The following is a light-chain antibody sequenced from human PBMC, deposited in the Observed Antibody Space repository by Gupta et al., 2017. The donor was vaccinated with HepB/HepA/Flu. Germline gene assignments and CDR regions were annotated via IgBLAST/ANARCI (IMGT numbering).Light chain of an antibody. V-gene: IGLV1-40*01. Sequence: QSVLPPPPSVSGAPGQSVTISCTGRSSNIGAGYDVHWDQQLPRTATNFLIYGKSNRPPGVADRFSGSKSGASASLAITGLQAEDEADDYCQSYDSSMSGPVVFGGGTKLTVL. CDR3: QSYDSSMSGPVV. CDR1: SSNIGAGYD. CDR2: GKS. J-gene: IGLJ2*01.